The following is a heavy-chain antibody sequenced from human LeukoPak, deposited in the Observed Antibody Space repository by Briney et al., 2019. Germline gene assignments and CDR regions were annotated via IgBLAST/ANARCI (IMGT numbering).Heavy chain of an antibody. Sequence: TSETLSLTCTVSGGSISSYYWSWIRQPAGEGLEWIGRIYTSGSTNYNPSLKSRVTMSVDTSKNQFSLKLSSVTAADTAVYYCARESESGSSGWYHAFDIWGQGTMVTVSS. V-gene: IGHV4-4*07. D-gene: IGHD6-19*01. CDR2: IYTSGST. CDR3: ARESESGSSGWYHAFDI. CDR1: GGSISSYY. J-gene: IGHJ3*02.